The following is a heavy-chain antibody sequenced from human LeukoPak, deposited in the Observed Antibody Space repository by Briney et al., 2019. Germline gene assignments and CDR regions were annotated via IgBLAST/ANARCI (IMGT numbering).Heavy chain of an antibody. CDR2: VSSSGSTI. Sequence: PGGSLRLSCAAAGFSFSSYEVNWVRQAPGKGLEWISYVSSSGSTIYYADSVKGRFTISRDNAKNSLYLQMNSLRAEDTAIYYCARGGAPYFDWCFDYWGQGTLDTVSS. D-gene: IGHD3-9*01. V-gene: IGHV3-48*03. J-gene: IGHJ4*02. CDR3: ARGGAPYFDWCFDY. CDR1: GFSFSSYE.